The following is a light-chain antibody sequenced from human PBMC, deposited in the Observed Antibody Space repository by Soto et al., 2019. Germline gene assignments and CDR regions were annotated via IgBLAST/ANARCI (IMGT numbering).Light chain of an antibody. V-gene: IGLV2-23*02. CDR3: CSYAGSSTLV. CDR2: EVS. Sequence: QSVLTQPASVSGSPGQSITISCTGTSSDVGGYNYVSWYQHHPGKAPKLMIFEVSNRPSGVSNRFSGSKSGNTASLTISGLQAEDEADYYCCSYAGSSTLVFGGGTKLTVL. J-gene: IGLJ2*01. CDR1: SSDVGGYNY.